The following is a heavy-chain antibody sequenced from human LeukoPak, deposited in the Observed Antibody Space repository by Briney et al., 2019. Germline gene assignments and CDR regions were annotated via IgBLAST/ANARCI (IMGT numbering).Heavy chain of an antibody. CDR1: GFTFSSYA. V-gene: IGHV3-11*01. J-gene: IGHJ3*02. D-gene: IGHD3-10*01. Sequence: GGSLRLSCAASGFTFSSYAMSWIRQAPGKGLEWVSYISSSGSTIYYADSVKGRFTISRDNAKNSLYLQMNSLRAEDTAVYYCASNYWYYYGSGSDDAFDIWGQGTMVTVSS. CDR3: ASNYWYYYGSGSDDAFDI. CDR2: ISSSGSTI.